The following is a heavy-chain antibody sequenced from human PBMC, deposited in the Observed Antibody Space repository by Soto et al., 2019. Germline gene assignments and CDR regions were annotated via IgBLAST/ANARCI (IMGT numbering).Heavy chain of an antibody. CDR1: GGTFNNDA. CDR2: IIPLFGSP. V-gene: IGHV1-69*01. CDR3: TRDVLGEMSTIGDCEF. J-gene: IGHJ4*02. Sequence: VQLVQSGAELRKPGSSVKVSCKASGGTFNNDAFSWVRQAPGQGLEWMGGIIPLFGSPSYADKFKGRVTISAEESASTAYLELTSLPSEDTAMYYCTRDVLGEMSTIGDCEFWGPGPLVTVSS.